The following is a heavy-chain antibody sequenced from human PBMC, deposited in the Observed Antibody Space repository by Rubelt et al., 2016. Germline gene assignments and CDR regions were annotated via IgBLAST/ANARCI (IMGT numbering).Heavy chain of an antibody. D-gene: IGHD6-6*01. Sequence: VQLQESGPGLVKPSETLSLTCAGYGGSFSGYYWSWIRQAPGKGLEWVATIQPDGRERYYVDSVKGRFTMSRDNAKNSLYLHMDRLGVEETAVYYCARASVGWGQGTVVTVSS. CDR2: IQPDGRER. CDR3: ARASVG. V-gene: IGHV3-7*05. CDR1: GGSFSGYY. J-gene: IGHJ4*02.